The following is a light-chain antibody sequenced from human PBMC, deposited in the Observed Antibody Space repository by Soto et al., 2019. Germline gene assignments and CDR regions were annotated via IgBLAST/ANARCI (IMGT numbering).Light chain of an antibody. J-gene: IGLJ1*01. CDR1: SSYVGGYNY. V-gene: IGLV2-14*04. CDR3: SSEIYSRSLHV. Sequence: GAPGQPMTTSGSWNSSYVGGYNYVSWYQQHPGKAPKLMIYDVSNRPSGVSNRFSGSKSGNTASLTISGLQAEYDFNYYCSSEIYSRSLHVVRTGTMVP. CDR2: DVS.